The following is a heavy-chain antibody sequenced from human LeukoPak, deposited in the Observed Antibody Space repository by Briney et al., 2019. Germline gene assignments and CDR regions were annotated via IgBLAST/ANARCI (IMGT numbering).Heavy chain of an antibody. Sequence: GGSLRLSCAASGFTFSNAWMSWVRQVAGKGLEWVGRIKSKIDGGTTDYAAPVKGRFTISRDDSKNTLYMQMNSLKTEDTAVYYCTTGESGIVTTIRIEPDAFDIWGQETMVTVSS. D-gene: IGHD5-12*01. J-gene: IGHJ3*02. CDR1: GFTFSNAW. CDR2: IKSKIDGGTT. CDR3: TTGESGIVTTIRIEPDAFDI. V-gene: IGHV3-15*01.